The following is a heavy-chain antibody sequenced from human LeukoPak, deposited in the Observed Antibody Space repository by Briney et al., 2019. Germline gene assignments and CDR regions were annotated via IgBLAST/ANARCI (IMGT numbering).Heavy chain of an antibody. J-gene: IGHJ4*02. D-gene: IGHD5-24*01. CDR3: ARGDGDNYPFDY. CDR1: GVSISSHY. V-gene: IGHV4-59*11. Sequence: SETLSLTCSVSGVSISSHYWSWIRQPPGKGLEWIGYVFYIGSTKYSPSLKSRVTISVDTSNNQFSLKLNSVTPADTAVYFCARGDGDNYPFDYWGRGTLVTVSS. CDR2: VFYIGST.